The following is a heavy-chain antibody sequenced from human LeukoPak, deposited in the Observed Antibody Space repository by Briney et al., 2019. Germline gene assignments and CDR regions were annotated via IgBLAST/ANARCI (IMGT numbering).Heavy chain of an antibody. D-gene: IGHD2-2*01. CDR3: AKEDIVVVPAADEDAFDI. CDR1: GFTFTSYG. J-gene: IGHJ3*02. CDR2: IRYDGSNK. Sequence: GGSLRLSCAASGFTFTSYGMHWVRQAPGKGPEWVAFIRYDGSNKYYADSVKGRFTISRDNSKNTLYLQMNSLRAEDTAVYYCAKEDIVVVPAADEDAFDIWGQGTMVTVSS. V-gene: IGHV3-30*02.